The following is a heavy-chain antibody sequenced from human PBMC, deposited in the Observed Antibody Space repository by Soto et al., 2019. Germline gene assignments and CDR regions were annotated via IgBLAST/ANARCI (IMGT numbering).Heavy chain of an antibody. CDR1: GLTFEDYV. V-gene: IGHV3-9*01. CDR2: INWNGGIT. Sequence: LSLSCEGFGLTFEDYVLHWIRQAPGKGLEWVSGINWNGGITGYADSVQGRFTVSRDNANNSLHLEMSSLKTEDTALYYCARWRGALTVLSKWFVPWGQGTLLTVSS. CDR3: ARWRGALTVLSKWFVP. J-gene: IGHJ5*02. D-gene: IGHD4-17*01.